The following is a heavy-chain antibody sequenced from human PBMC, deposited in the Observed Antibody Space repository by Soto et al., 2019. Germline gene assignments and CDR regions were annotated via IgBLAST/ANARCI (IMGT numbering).Heavy chain of an antibody. CDR1: GGTFSSYA. D-gene: IGHD3-16*01. J-gene: IGHJ4*02. CDR3: MRDLNYGSDDY. CDR2: IRPETGDT. V-gene: IGHV1-8*02. Sequence: VASVKVSCKASGGTFSSYAISWVRQAPGQGLEWMGMIRPETGDTFYGQRFQGRVTLTRDTSTSTAYMELRALTPEDTALYFCMRDLNYGSDDYWGQGTPVTVSS.